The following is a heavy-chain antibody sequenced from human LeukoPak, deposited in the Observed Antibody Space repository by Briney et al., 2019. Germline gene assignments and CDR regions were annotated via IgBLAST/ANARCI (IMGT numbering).Heavy chain of an antibody. CDR1: GLTFSSHW. Sequence: PGGSLRLSCAASGLTFSSHWMHWVRQAPGKGLVWVSRINSDGSSTSYADSVKGRFTISRDNAKNTLYLQMNSLRAEDTAVYYCARVIAMAGGDLDYWGQGTLVTVSS. CDR3: ARVIAMAGGDLDY. CDR2: INSDGSST. D-gene: IGHD6-19*01. V-gene: IGHV3-74*01. J-gene: IGHJ4*02.